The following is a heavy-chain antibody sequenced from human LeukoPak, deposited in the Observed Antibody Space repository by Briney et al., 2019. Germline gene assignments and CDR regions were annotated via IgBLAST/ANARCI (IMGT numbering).Heavy chain of an antibody. D-gene: IGHD1-26*01. V-gene: IGHV5-51*01. CDR3: ARLSGRDFDF. Sequence: GESLQISCKIGGYGFTTYWIGWVRLVSGEGLEWMGIIYPGDSETRYSPSFQGQVTMSVDKSISTAYLQWSSLKSSDTAMYYCARLSGRDFDFWGQGTLVTVSS. CDR1: GYGFTTYW. CDR2: IYPGDSET. J-gene: IGHJ4*02.